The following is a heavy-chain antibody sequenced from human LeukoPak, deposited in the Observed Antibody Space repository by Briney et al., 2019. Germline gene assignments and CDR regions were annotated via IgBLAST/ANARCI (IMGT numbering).Heavy chain of an antibody. CDR2: INPSGGST. CDR1: GYTFTSYY. Sequence: GASVTVSCKASGYTFTSYYMHWVRQAPGQGLEWMGIINPSGGSTSYAQKFQGRVTMTRDTSTSTVYMELSSLRSEDTAVYYCARDPSCSSTSCYHDAFDIWGQGTMVTVSS. V-gene: IGHV1-46*03. J-gene: IGHJ3*02. CDR3: ARDPSCSSTSCYHDAFDI. D-gene: IGHD2-2*01.